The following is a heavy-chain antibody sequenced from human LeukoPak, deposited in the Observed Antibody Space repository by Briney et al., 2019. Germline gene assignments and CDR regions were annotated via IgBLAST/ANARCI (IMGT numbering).Heavy chain of an antibody. V-gene: IGHV3-30-3*01. J-gene: IGHJ4*02. CDR3: ARVVGAPLYYFDS. Sequence: GGSLRLSCAASGSTSSDYNMHWVRQAPGKGLEWVAVMSYDGSSQHYADSVKGRFTISRDNSKNTLFLQMNSLRAEDTALYYCARVVGAPLYYFDSWGQGTLVTVSS. CDR2: MSYDGSSQ. D-gene: IGHD1-26*01. CDR1: GSTSSDYN.